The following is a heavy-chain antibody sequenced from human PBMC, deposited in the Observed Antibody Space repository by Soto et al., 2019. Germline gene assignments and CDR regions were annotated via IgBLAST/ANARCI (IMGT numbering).Heavy chain of an antibody. CDR1: GFTFSSFG. Sequence: GGSLRLSCAASGFTFSSFGIHWVRQAPGKGLEWVAVMAYDGSNEYYADSVRGRFTISRDNSKSTVYLQMDSLGPEDTAVYYCAKNTVGLSRYYYYGMDVWGQGTTVTVSS. CDR2: MAYDGSNE. V-gene: IGHV3-30*18. CDR3: AKNTVGLSRYYYYGMDV. J-gene: IGHJ6*02. D-gene: IGHD5-12*01.